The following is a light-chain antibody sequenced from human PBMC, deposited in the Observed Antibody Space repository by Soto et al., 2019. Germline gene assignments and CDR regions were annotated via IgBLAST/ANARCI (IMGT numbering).Light chain of an antibody. CDR1: QGISNY. CDR3: QKYDSAPFT. Sequence: DIQMTQSPSSLSVSGGDRVTITCRASQGISNYVAWYQQKPGKVPKLLIYAASTLQSGVPARFSGSGSGTDFTLTINSLQPEDGATYYCQKYDSAPFTFGPGTKVDFK. J-gene: IGKJ3*01. V-gene: IGKV1-27*01. CDR2: AAS.